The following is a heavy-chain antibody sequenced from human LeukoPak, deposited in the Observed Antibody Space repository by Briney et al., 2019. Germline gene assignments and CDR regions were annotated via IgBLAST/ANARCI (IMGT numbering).Heavy chain of an antibody. Sequence: SETLSLTCTVSGGSISSYYWSWIRQRPGKGLEWIGYIYYSGSTNYNPSLKSRVTISVDTSKNQFSLKLSSVTAADTAVYYCARVRPAGGYYFDYWGQGTLVTVSS. CDR1: GGSISSYY. CDR2: IYYSGST. J-gene: IGHJ4*02. D-gene: IGHD2-2*01. CDR3: ARVRPAGGYYFDY. V-gene: IGHV4-59*01.